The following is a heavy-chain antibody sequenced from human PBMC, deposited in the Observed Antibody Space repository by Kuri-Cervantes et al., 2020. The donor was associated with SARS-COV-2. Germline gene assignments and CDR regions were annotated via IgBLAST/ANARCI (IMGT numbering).Heavy chain of an antibody. V-gene: IGHV4-61*02. CDR1: GGSISGDTYY. CDR2: ICSSGNT. J-gene: IGHJ4*02. D-gene: IGHD3-22*01. Sequence: LRLSCTVSGGSISGDTYYWSWVRQPAGKGLEWIGRICSSGNTNYNPSLKSRVTISEDTSKNQFSLKLTSVTAADTAVYFCARGRGYHDSSGYYFDSWGQGTLVTVSS. CDR3: ARGRGYHDSSGYYFDS.